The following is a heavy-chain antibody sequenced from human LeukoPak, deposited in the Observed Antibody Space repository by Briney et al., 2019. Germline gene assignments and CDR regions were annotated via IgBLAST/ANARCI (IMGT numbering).Heavy chain of an antibody. CDR3: AKDRKVAGTALDY. V-gene: IGHV3-30*18. Sequence: PGRSLRLSCAASGFTFSSYWMHWVRQAPGKGLEWVAVISYDGSNKYYADSVKGRFTISRDNSKNTLYLQMNSLRAEDTAVYYCAKDRKVAGTALDYWGQGTLVTVSS. CDR2: ISYDGSNK. J-gene: IGHJ4*02. CDR1: GFTFSSYW. D-gene: IGHD6-19*01.